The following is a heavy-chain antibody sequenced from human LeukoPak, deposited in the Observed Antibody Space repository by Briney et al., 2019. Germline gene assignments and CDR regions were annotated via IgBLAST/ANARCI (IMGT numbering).Heavy chain of an antibody. J-gene: IGHJ6*03. CDR2: INHSGRT. Sequence: SETLSLTCAVYGGSFSGYYCAWIRQPPGKGLEWIGEINHSGRTNYNPSLKSRVTISVDTSKSQFTLKLTSVTAADTAVYYCARGGGNLLPYFDPKYYYYMDVWGKGPTVTVSS. CDR1: GGSFSGYY. V-gene: IGHV4-34*01. D-gene: IGHD3-9*01. CDR3: ARGGGNLLPYFDPKYYYYMDV.